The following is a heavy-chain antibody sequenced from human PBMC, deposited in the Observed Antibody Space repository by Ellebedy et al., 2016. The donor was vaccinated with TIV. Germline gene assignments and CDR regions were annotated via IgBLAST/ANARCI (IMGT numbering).Heavy chain of an antibody. CDR2: IHPSGGSP. Sequence: ASVKVSCXASGYTFTNNFIHWVRQAPGQGLEWMGLIHPSGGSPTYAQKFQGWVTMTRDTSISTAYMELSRLRSDDTAVYYCARPLTPGIAVAGLDYWGQGTLVTVSS. CDR3: ARPLTPGIAVAGLDY. J-gene: IGHJ4*02. V-gene: IGHV1-2*04. CDR1: GYTFTNNF. D-gene: IGHD6-19*01.